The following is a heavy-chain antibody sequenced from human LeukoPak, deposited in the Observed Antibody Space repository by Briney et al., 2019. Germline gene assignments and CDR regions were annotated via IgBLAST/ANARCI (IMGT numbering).Heavy chain of an antibody. CDR3: AREVNEPASADAFDI. V-gene: IGHV4-31*03. CDR1: GGSIASDNYF. D-gene: IGHD2-2*01. Sequence: SETLYLTCTVSGGSIASDNYFWSWIRQHPEKGLEWIGYIFYSGTTYYNPSLKSRVTISVDTSKNQFSLKLNSVIAADTAVYYCAREVNEPASADAFDIWGQGTMVTVSS. CDR2: IFYSGTT. J-gene: IGHJ3*02.